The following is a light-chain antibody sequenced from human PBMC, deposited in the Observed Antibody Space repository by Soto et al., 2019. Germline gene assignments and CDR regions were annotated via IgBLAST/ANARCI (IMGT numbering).Light chain of an antibody. CDR3: SSYTRSTPVV. CDR2: EVT. J-gene: IGLJ2*01. CDR1: SNDIGGYNY. V-gene: IGLV2-14*01. Sequence: QSALTQPASVSGSPGQSITISCSGTSNDIGGYNYVSWYQHHPGKAPKLMIFEVTNRPSGVSNSFSGSKSGNTASLTISGLQTEDEADYYCSSYTRSTPVVFGGRTKLTVL.